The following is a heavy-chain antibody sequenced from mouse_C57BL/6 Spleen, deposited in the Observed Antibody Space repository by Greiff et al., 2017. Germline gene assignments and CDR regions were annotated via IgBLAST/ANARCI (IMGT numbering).Heavy chain of an antibody. Sequence: QVQLKQSGAELARPGASVKLSCKASGYTFTSYGISWVKQRTGQGLEWIGEIYPRSGNTYYNEKFKGKATLTADKSSSTAYMEVRSLTSEDSAVYFCARWTSDYDGAMDYWGQGTSVTVSS. J-gene: IGHJ4*01. D-gene: IGHD2-4*01. CDR1: GYTFTSYG. CDR3: ARWTSDYDGAMDY. V-gene: IGHV1-81*01. CDR2: IYPRSGNT.